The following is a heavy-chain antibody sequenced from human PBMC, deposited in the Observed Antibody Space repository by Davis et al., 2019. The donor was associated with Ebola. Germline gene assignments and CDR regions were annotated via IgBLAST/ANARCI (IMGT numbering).Heavy chain of an antibody. D-gene: IGHD6-19*01. V-gene: IGHV3-7*01. CDR1: GFTFDNFW. J-gene: IGHJ4*02. Sequence: GGSLRLSCAASGFTFDNFWMSWVRQAPGKGLEWVANIYRDGSEKYYVDSVKGRFTISRDNTKNSLYLQMNSLRDEDTAVYYCARDGYSNDWGDYWGQGTLVTVSS. CDR2: IYRDGSEK. CDR3: ARDGYSNDWGDY.